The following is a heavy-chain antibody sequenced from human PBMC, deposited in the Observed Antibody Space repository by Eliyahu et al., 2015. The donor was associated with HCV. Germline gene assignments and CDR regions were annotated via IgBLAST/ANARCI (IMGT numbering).Heavy chain of an antibody. J-gene: IGHJ4*02. CDR2: INAGNGNT. V-gene: IGHV1-3*01. D-gene: IGHD2-2*02. Sequence: EVKKPGASVKVSCKASGYTFTSYAMHWVRQAPGQRLEWMGWINAGNGNTKYSQKFQGRVTITRDTSASTAYMELSSLRSEDTAVYYCARDYRYCSSTSCYRNFDYWGQGTLVTVSS. CDR3: ARDYRYCSSTSCYRNFDY. CDR1: GYTFTSYA.